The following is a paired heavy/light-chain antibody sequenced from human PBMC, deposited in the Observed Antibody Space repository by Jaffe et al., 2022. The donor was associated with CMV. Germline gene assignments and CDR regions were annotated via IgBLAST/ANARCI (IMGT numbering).Heavy chain of an antibody. CDR3: AKVNTVVPAAIHLGHFDY. CDR1: GFTFSSYA. D-gene: IGHD2-2*01. Sequence: EVQLLESGGGLVQPGGSLRLSCAASGFTFSSYAMSWVRQAPGKGLEWVSAISGSGGSTYYADSVKGRFTISRDNSKNTLYLQMNSLRAEDTAVYYCAKVNTVVPAAIHLGHFDYWGQGTLVTVSS. V-gene: IGHV3-23*01. CDR2: ISGSGGST. J-gene: IGHJ4*02.
Light chain of an antibody. V-gene: IGLV2-23*02. J-gene: IGLJ3*02. Sequence: QSALTQPASVSGSPGQSITISCTGTSSDVGSYNLVSWYQQHPGKAPKLMIYEVSKRPSGVSNRFSGSKSGNTASLTISGLQAEDEADYYCCSYAGSSTSPWVFGGGTKLTVL. CDR1: SSDVGSYNL. CDR2: EVS. CDR3: CSYAGSSTSPWV.